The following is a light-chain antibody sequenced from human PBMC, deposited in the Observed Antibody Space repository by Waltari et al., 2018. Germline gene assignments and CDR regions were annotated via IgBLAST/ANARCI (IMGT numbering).Light chain of an antibody. V-gene: IGKV1-39*01. CDR2: ASS. J-gene: IGKJ4*01. CDR1: QSISSY. CDR3: QQSYSTPLT. Sequence: DIQMTQYPSSLSASVGDRVTITCLASQSISSYLNWYQQKPGKAPKLLFYASSSLQSGVPSRFSGSGSGTDFTLTISSLQPEDFATYYCQQSYSTPLTFGGGTKVEIK.